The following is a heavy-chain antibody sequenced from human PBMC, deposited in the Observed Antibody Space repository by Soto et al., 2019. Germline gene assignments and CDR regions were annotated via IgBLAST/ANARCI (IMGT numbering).Heavy chain of an antibody. Sequence: SETLSLTCAVSGYSISSGYYWGWIRQPPGKGLEWLGTTYYGASSYYNPSLRSRITILLDASTNQLSLKLSSVTAADTAVYFCVRVAGSASWYETDSWGQGSLVTVSS. D-gene: IGHD6-13*01. J-gene: IGHJ4*02. CDR2: TYYGASS. CDR1: GYSISSGYY. CDR3: VRVAGSASWYETDS. V-gene: IGHV4-38-2*01.